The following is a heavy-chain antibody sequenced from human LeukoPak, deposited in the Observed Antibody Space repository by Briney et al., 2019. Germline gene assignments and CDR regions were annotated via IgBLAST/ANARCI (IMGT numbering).Heavy chain of an antibody. J-gene: IGHJ4*02. V-gene: IGHV4-4*07. Sequence: SETLSLTCTVSGISINPHYWTWIRQPARKGLELIGRIIYTTGSTNYNPSLNSRVTMSVDTSKNQISLKLTYVTAADTAMYYCMRDGPSWGLLWGLGTLVTVSS. D-gene: IGHD3-16*01. CDR2: IIYTTGST. CDR3: MRDGPSWGLL. CDR1: GISINPHY.